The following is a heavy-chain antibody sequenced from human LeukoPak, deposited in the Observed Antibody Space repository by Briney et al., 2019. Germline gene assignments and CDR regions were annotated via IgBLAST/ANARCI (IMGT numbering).Heavy chain of an antibody. D-gene: IGHD3-22*01. V-gene: IGHV4-34*01. CDR3: ARLRGVTMIVVDY. J-gene: IGHJ4*02. Sequence: GSLRLSCAASGFTFSSYAMSWVRQPPGKGLEWIGEINHSGSTNYNPSLKSRVTISVDTSKNQFSLKLSSVTAADTAVYYCARLRGVTMIVVDYWGQGTLVTVSS. CDR2: INHSGST. CDR1: GFTFSSYA.